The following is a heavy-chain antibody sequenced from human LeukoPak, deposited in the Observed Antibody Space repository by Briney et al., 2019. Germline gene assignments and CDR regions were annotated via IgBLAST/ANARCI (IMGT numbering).Heavy chain of an antibody. J-gene: IGHJ4*02. CDR2: ITSSSSYI. CDR1: GFTFSSYS. CDR3: ARHVVAVGFDS. D-gene: IGHD3-22*01. V-gene: IGHV3-21*01. Sequence: GGSLRLSCAASGFTFSSYSMNWVRQAPGKGLEWVSSITSSSSYIYYADSVKGRFTISRDNAKNSLYLQMNSLRAEDTAVYYCARHVVAVGFDSWGQGTLVTVST.